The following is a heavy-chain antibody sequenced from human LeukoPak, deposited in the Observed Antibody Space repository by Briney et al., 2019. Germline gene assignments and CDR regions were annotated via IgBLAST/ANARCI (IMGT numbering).Heavy chain of an antibody. D-gene: IGHD2-8*01. J-gene: IGHJ6*02. V-gene: IGHV4-59*01. CDR1: GVSITSYY. CDR2: TYYSGST. Sequence: SETLSPTCTVSGVSITSYYWSWIRQPPGKGLEWIGYTYYSGSTYYNPSLKSRVTISVDTSKNQFSLKLNSVTAADTAVYYCARDEMGDVWGQGTTVTVSS. CDR3: ARDEMGDV.